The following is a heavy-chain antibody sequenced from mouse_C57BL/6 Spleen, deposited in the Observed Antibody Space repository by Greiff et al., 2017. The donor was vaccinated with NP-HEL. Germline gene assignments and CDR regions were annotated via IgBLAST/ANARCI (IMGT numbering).Heavy chain of an antibody. Sequence: QVQLKQSGAELVKPGASVKISCKASGYTFTDYYINWVKQRPGQGLEWIGKIGPGSGSTYYNEKFKGKATLTADKSSSTAYMQLSSLTSEDSAVYFGAREQRDDYGSSSAGFAYWGQGTLVTVSA. CDR3: AREQRDDYGSSSAGFAY. V-gene: IGHV1-77*01. J-gene: IGHJ3*01. CDR2: IGPGSGST. D-gene: IGHD1-1*01. CDR1: GYTFTDYY.